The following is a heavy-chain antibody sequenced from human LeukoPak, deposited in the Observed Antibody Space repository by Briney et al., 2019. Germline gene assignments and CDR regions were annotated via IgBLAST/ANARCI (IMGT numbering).Heavy chain of an antibody. CDR3: AKDLNYYDSTGTYDY. V-gene: IGHV3-30*02. CDR2: IRYDGSNK. Sequence: PGGSLRLSCAASGFTFSSYGMHWVRQAPGKGLGWVAFIRYDGSNKYYADSVKGRFTISRDNSKNTLYLQMNSLRAEDTAVYYCAKDLNYYDSTGTYDYWGQGTLVTVSS. J-gene: IGHJ4*02. CDR1: GFTFSSYG. D-gene: IGHD3-22*01.